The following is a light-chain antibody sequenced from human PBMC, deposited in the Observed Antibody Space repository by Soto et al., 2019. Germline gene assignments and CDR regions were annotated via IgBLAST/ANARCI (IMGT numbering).Light chain of an antibody. Sequence: EIFMTQSPATRCVSAGERAIRSRTARPSVSSNFAWYQQKPGQSPRLLIYGPATRATGIPGRFRGSGSGTEFTLTITSLQSEDFAVYYCQQYYKWPQWTIGQGTKVDI. CDR3: QQYYKWPQWT. CDR2: GPA. V-gene: IGKV3-15*01. CDR1: PSVSSN. J-gene: IGKJ1*01.